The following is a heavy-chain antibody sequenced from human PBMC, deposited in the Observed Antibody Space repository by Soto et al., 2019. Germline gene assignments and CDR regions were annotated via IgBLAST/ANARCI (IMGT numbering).Heavy chain of an antibody. J-gene: IGHJ6*02. CDR3: VRLAGYCTGASCYGHYAMDV. D-gene: IGHD2-8*02. CDR1: SGSSIIITYS. CDR2: IYYSGSR. Sequence: NPPDTRSLTGSGSSGSSIIITYSWGWIRQPRGKVLECIVPIYYSGSRNYDPSLKSRVTISVDTSKHPFSLQLSSVSAADTAVYYCVRLAGYCTGASCYGHYAMDVWGQGTTVTVSS. V-gene: IGHV4-39*01.